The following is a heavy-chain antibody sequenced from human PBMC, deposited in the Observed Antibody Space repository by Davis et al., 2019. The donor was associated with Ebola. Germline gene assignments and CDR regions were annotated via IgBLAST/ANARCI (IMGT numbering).Heavy chain of an antibody. V-gene: IGHV1-2*04. CDR2: INPNSGGT. CDR3: ARSRSSWYGGDAFDI. J-gene: IGHJ3*02. Sequence: ASVKVSCKASGYTFTSYYMHWVRQAPGQGLEWMGWINPNSGGTNYAQKFQGWVTITADESTSTAYMELSSLRSEDTAVYYCARSRSSWYGGDAFDIWGQGTMVTVSS. CDR1: GYTFTSYY. D-gene: IGHD6-13*01.